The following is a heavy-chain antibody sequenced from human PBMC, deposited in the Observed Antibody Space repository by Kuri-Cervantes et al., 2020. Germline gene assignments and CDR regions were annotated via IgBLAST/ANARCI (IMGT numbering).Heavy chain of an antibody. D-gene: IGHD5-18*01. CDR1: GFTFDDYA. CDR3: ARASDTAKLNY. Sequence: GGSLRLSCAASGFTFDDYAMHWVRQAPGKGLEWVSLISWDGGSTYYADSVKGRFTISRDNAKNSLYLQMNSLRAEDTAVYYCARASDTAKLNYWGQGTLVTVSS. V-gene: IGHV3-43D*04. CDR2: ISWDGGST. J-gene: IGHJ4*02.